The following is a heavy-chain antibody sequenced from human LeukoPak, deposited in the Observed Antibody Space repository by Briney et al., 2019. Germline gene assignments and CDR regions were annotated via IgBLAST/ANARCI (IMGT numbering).Heavy chain of an antibody. Sequence: ASVKVSCEACVYTFTGYYMHWVPQAPGKGLGWVGCINPKSGGTNYAQKFQGRVTMTRDTSISTDYMELSSQRSDDTAVYYCARPLYDSSGYSAFDIWGQGTMVTVSS. D-gene: IGHD3-22*01. CDR3: ARPLYDSSGYSAFDI. V-gene: IGHV1-2*02. CDR2: INPKSGGT. J-gene: IGHJ3*02. CDR1: VYTFTGYY.